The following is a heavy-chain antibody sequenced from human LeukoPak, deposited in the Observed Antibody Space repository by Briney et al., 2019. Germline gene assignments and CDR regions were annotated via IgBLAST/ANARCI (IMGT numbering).Heavy chain of an antibody. J-gene: IGHJ5*02. D-gene: IGHD3-10*01. V-gene: IGHV4-30-2*01. CDR2: IYHSGST. CDR1: GGSISSGGYS. CDR3: ARAIGSGSYYNNWFDP. Sequence: SETLSLTCAVSGGSISSGGYSWSWIRQPPGKGLEWIGYIYHSGSTYYNPSLKSRVTISVDRSENQFSLKLSSVTAADTAVYYCARAIGSGSYYNNWFDPWGQGTLVTVSS.